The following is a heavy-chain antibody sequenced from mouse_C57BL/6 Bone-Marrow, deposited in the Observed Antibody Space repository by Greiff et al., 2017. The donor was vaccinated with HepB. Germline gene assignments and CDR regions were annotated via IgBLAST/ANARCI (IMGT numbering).Heavy chain of an antibody. CDR1: GYAFSSSW. J-gene: IGHJ2*01. D-gene: IGHD2-2*01. V-gene: IGHV1-82*01. Sequence: QVQLKESGPELVKPGASVKISCKASGYAFSSSWMNWVKQRPGKGLEWIGRIYPGDGDTNYNGKFKGKATLTADKSSSTAYMQLSSLTSEDSAVYFCAREGYDDYFDYWGQGTTLTVSS. CDR2: IYPGDGDT. CDR3: AREGYDDYFDY.